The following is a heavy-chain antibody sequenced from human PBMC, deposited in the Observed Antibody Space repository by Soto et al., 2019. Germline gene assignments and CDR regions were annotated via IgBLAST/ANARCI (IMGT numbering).Heavy chain of an antibody. Sequence: EVQLEESGGGSVQLGESLRVSCVASGFTFRNQWMHWVRQVPGKGLVWVCRINGDGTRASYADFVKGRFTISRDNAQNLLFLQLNSLRVDATGVYHCAGGGAAGRGDDIDIWGPGTTVAVSS. V-gene: IGHV3-74*01. CDR2: INGDGTRA. CDR1: GFTFRNQW. CDR3: AGGGAAGRGDDIDI. J-gene: IGHJ3*02. D-gene: IGHD3-10*01.